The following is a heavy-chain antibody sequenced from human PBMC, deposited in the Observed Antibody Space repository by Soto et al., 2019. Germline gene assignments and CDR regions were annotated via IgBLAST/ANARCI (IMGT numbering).Heavy chain of an antibody. J-gene: IGHJ4*02. Sequence: ESGGGVVQPGRSLRLSCAVSGFTVSTYGMHWVRQAPGKGLEWVAVISRDGGTKYYADSVKGRFTISRDNSRNTLFLEMNSLRGDDIACYYCTGEVAAGYWGQGTLVTVSS. V-gene: IGHV3-30*03. CDR1: GFTVSTYG. CDR3: TGEVAAGY. CDR2: ISRDGGTK. D-gene: IGHD7-27*01.